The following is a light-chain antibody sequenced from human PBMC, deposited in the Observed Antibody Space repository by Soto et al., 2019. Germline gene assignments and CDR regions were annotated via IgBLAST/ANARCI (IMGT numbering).Light chain of an antibody. CDR2: AAS. Sequence: DIQVTQSPSSLSASVGDRVTITCRASQSITTFLNWYQQKPGNAPKLLIYAASSLQTGVPSRFSGSGSGTDFTLPISSLQREDFATYYCQQAYGAPPTFGQGTKVDI. CDR3: QQAYGAPPT. V-gene: IGKV1-39*01. J-gene: IGKJ1*01. CDR1: QSITTF.